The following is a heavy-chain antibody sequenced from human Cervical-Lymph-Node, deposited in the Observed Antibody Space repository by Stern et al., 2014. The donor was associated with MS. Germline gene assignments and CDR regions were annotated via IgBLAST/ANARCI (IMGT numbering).Heavy chain of an antibody. CDR1: GGTFSEFP. D-gene: IGHD6-13*01. V-gene: IGHV1-69*01. Sequence: VQLVESGAGVAKPGSSVKVSCKASGGTFSEFPSSWVRQAPGQGLEWMGVIFPVFGTPTYAQEFRGRVTITADVSTSTVYMELSSLRSNDTAVYYCALSSETSDRWYSLGYDLWGQGTLVTVSS. CDR2: IFPVFGTP. J-gene: IGHJ5*02. CDR3: ALSSETSDRWYSLGYDL.